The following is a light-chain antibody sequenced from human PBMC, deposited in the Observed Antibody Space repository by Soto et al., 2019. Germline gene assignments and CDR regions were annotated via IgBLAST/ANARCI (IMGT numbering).Light chain of an antibody. CDR2: KAS. CDR1: LSINTW. CDR3: QQYNTYPWT. J-gene: IGKJ1*01. V-gene: IGKV1-5*03. Sequence: DIQMTQSPSTLSASVGDRVTITCRASLSINTWLAWYQQKPGKAPKLLISKASGLERGVPSRFSGSGSGTEFALIISSLQPDDLATYYCQQYNTYPWTFGQGTKVEVK.